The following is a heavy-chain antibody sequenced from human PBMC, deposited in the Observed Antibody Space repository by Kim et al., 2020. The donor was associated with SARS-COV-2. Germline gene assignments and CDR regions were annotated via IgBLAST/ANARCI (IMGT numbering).Heavy chain of an antibody. J-gene: IGHJ6*01. V-gene: IGHV3-33*06. D-gene: IGHD6-13*01. CDR2: IWYDGSNK. CDR1: GFTFSSYG. Sequence: GGSLRLSCAASGFTFSSYGMHWVRQAQGKGLEWVAVIWYDGSNKYYADSVKGRFTISRDHSKNTLYLQMNSLRAADTAVDYCSKGLGTVAAGAWSSYYG. CDR3: SKGLGTVAAGAWSSYYG.